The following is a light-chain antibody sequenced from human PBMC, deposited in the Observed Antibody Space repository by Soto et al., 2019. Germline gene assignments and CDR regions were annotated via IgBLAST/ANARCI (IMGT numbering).Light chain of an antibody. V-gene: IGKV1-16*02. CDR2: AAS. CDR3: QQYNSYPYT. J-gene: IGKJ2*01. Sequence: DIQMTQSPSSLSAFVGDRVTITCRASQDISNYLAWLHQKPGKATKSLIYAASSLQSGVPSKFSGSGSGTDFTLTIRSLQPEDSATYCCQQYNSYPYTVGQGTKVDSK. CDR1: QDISNY.